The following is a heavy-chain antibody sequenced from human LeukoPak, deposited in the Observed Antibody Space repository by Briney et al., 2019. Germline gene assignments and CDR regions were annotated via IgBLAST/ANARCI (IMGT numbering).Heavy chain of an antibody. J-gene: IGHJ4*02. CDR1: GGSISSYY. D-gene: IGHD3-22*01. CDR3: ARVAVGYYVDY. Sequence: PSETLSLTCTVSGGSISSYYWSWIRQPPGKGLEWIGYIYYSGSTNYNPSLKGRVTISVDTSKNQFSLKLSSVTAADTAVYYCARVAVGYYVDYWGQGTLVTVSS. CDR2: IYYSGST. V-gene: IGHV4-59*01.